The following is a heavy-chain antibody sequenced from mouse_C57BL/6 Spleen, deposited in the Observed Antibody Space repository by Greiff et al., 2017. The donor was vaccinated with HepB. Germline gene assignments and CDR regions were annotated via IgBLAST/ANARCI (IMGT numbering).Heavy chain of an antibody. CDR1: GFSLTSYG. CDR3: AKFEGGGYAMDY. CDR2: IWRGGST. Sequence: VQLQQSGPGLVQPSQSLSITCTVSGFSLTSYGVHWVRQSPGKGLEWLGVIWRGGSTDYNAALMSRLSITKDNSKSQVFFKMNSLQADDTAIYYCAKFEGGGYAMDYWGQGTSVTVSS. V-gene: IGHV2-5*01. J-gene: IGHJ4*01.